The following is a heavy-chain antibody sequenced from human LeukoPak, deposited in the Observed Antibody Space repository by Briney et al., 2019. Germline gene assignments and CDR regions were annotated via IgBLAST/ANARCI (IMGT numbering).Heavy chain of an antibody. CDR1: GFTFSSYA. V-gene: IGHV3-30-3*01. CDR3: ARDGGDIVVVPAADYCYYYGMDV. CDR2: ISYDGSNK. J-gene: IGHJ6*02. D-gene: IGHD2-2*01. Sequence: PGGSLSLSCAASGFTFSSYAMHWVRQAPGKGLEWVAVISYDGSNKYYADSVKGRFTISRDNSKNTLYLQMNSLRAEDTAVYYCARDGGDIVVVPAADYCYYYGMDVWGQGTTVTVSS.